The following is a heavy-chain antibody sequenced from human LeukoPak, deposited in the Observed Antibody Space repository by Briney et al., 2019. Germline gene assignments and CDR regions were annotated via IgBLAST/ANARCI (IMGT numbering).Heavy chain of an antibody. CDR3: AGCRWNYHYFEH. CDR1: GFPVSGNY. J-gene: IGHJ4*02. Sequence: GGSLRLSCAASGFPVSGNYMTWVRQAPGKGLECVSVIYSGGSTYYADSVEGRFTISRDNSKNTLYLHMNSLRAEDTAVYYCAGCRWNYHYFEHWGQGTLVTVSS. V-gene: IGHV3-66*01. CDR2: IYSGGST. D-gene: IGHD1-7*01.